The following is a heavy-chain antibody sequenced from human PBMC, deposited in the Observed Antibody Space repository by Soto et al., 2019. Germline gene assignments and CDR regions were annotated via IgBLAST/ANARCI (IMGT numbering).Heavy chain of an antibody. CDR1: GYTFTSYA. D-gene: IGHD2-21*01. J-gene: IGHJ5*02. V-gene: IGHV1-3*01. CDR2: INVGNGNT. CDR3: AREREMCGSKCWHYYWLDP. Sequence: QVYLVQSGAEVKKPGASVKVSCKASGYTFTSYAMHWVRQAPGQGLEWMGRINVGNGNTEYWQKFQGRVTITMDTSASLAYMQLSRLRSGAPALSFGAREREMCGSKCWHYYWLDPWCQGNLVSVSS.